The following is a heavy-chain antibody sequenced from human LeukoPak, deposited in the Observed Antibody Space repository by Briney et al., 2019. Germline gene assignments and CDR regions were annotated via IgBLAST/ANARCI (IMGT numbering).Heavy chain of an antibody. V-gene: IGHV4-39*01. CDR3: ARRAGYCSSTSCYAGAFDI. CDR1: GGSISSSSYY. Sequence: SETPSLTCTVSGGSISSSSYYWGWIRQPPGKGLEWIGSIYYSGSTYYNPSLKSRVTISVDTSKNQFSLKLSSVTAADTAVYYCARRAGYCSSTSCYAGAFDIWGQGTMVTVSS. J-gene: IGHJ3*02. CDR2: IYYSGST. D-gene: IGHD2-2*01.